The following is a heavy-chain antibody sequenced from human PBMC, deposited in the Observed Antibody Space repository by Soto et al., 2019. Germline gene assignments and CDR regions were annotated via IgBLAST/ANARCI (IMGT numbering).Heavy chain of an antibody. D-gene: IGHD6-19*01. Sequence: SETLSLTCTVSGGSISSSNYYWGCIRQPPGKGLEWIGSIFSTGSTYYNPSLKSRVTISVDTSKNQFSLNLTSVTAADTAVYYCARHYGSGWYQPFNPWGQGTLVTVSS. CDR3: ARHYGSGWYQPFNP. J-gene: IGHJ5*02. V-gene: IGHV4-39*01. CDR2: IFSTGST. CDR1: GGSISSSNYY.